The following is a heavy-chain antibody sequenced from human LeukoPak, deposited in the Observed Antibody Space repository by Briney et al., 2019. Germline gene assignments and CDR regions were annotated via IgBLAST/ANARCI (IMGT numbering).Heavy chain of an antibody. D-gene: IGHD6-6*01. Sequence: PGGSLRLSCAASGFTFSSYAMSWVRQAPGKGLEWVSAISGSGDSTNYADSVKGRFTISRDNSKNTLYLQMDSLRAEDTAVYYCAKACRSIAACHWGQGTLVTVSS. J-gene: IGHJ4*02. CDR1: GFTFSSYA. V-gene: IGHV3-23*01. CDR2: ISGSGDST. CDR3: AKACRSIAACH.